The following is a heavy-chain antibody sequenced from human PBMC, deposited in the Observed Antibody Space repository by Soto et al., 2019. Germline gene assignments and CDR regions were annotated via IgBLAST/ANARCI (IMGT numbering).Heavy chain of an antibody. CDR1: GFTFSSYG. V-gene: IGHV3-30*18. Sequence: LRLSCAASGFTFSSYGMHWVRQAPGKGLEWVAVISYDGSNKYYADSVKGRFTIPRDNSKNTLYLQMNSLRAEDTAVYYCAKDVYGHRPNYYYGMDVWGQGTTVTVSS. J-gene: IGHJ6*02. D-gene: IGHD4-17*01. CDR3: AKDVYGHRPNYYYGMDV. CDR2: ISYDGSNK.